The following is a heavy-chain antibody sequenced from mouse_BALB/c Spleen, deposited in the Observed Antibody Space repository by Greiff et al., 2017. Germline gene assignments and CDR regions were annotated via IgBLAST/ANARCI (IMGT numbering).Heavy chain of an antibody. Sequence: VQLQQSGAELARPGASVKLSCKASGYTFTDYYINWVKQRTGQGLEWIGEIYPGSGNTYYNEKFKGKATLTADKSSSTAYMQLSSLTSEDSAVYFCARDRHYYGYWGQGTLVTVSA. CDR3: ARDRHYYGY. D-gene: IGHD1-2*01. CDR1: GYTFTDYY. CDR2: IYPGSGNT. V-gene: IGHV1-77*01. J-gene: IGHJ3*01.